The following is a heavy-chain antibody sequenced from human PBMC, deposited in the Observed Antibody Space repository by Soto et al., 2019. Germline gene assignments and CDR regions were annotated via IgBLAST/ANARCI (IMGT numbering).Heavy chain of an antibody. V-gene: IGHV4-31*03. CDR2: ISYSGNT. D-gene: IGHD6-19*01. CDR1: GGSINSGDYY. Sequence: QVQLQESGPGLVKPSQTLSLTCTVSGGSINSGDYYWRWVRQVPGKGLEWIGFISYSGNTHYNPSLERRVTISKDTSKKQFSLRLNSMTAADSAVYYCAREVSPNSRGWYTVLVRWFDPWGQGTLVTVSS. J-gene: IGHJ5*02. CDR3: AREVSPNSRGWYTVLVRWFDP.